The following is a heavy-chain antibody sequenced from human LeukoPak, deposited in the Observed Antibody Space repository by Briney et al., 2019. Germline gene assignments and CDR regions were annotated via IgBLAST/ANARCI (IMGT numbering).Heavy chain of an antibody. V-gene: IGHV3-48*03. D-gene: IGHD3-10*01. CDR2: ISSSGSTI. CDR1: GFTFSSYE. CDR3: ATMVWGVPR. J-gene: IGHJ4*02. Sequence: GGSLRLSCAASGFTFSSYEMNWVRQAPGKGLEWVSYISSSGSTIYYADSVRGRFTLSRDNAKNSLYLQMNSLRVEDTAVYYCATMVWGVPRWGQGTLVTVSS.